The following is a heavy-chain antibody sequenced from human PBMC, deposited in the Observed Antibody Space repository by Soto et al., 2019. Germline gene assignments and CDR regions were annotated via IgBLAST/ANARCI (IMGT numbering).Heavy chain of an antibody. Sequence: PGGSLRLSCAASGFTFSSYGMHWVRQAPGKGLEWVAVIWYDGSNKYYADSVKGRFTISRDNSKNTLYLQMNSPRAEDTAVYYCASAYCGGDCYSVAYWGQGTLVTVSS. J-gene: IGHJ4*02. CDR1: GFTFSSYG. D-gene: IGHD2-21*02. CDR2: IWYDGSNK. CDR3: ASAYCGGDCYSVAY. V-gene: IGHV3-33*01.